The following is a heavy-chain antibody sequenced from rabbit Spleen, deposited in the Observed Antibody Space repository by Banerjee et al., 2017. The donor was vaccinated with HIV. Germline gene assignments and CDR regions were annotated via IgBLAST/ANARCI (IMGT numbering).Heavy chain of an antibody. CDR3: ARDGAGGSYFAL. V-gene: IGHV1S45*01. Sequence: QEQLVESGGGLVQPEGSLKLSCTASGFSFSDKAVMCWVRQAPGKGLEWIACINAITGRAVYASWAKGRFTFSKTSSTTVTLQMTSLTAADTATYFCARDGAGGSYFALWGPGTLVTVS. CDR1: GFSFSDKAV. CDR2: INAITGRA. J-gene: IGHJ4*01. D-gene: IGHD8-1*01.